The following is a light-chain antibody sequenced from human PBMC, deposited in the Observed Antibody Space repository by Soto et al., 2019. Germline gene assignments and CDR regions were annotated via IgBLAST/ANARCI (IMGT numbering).Light chain of an antibody. CDR3: QQDSSWPLT. V-gene: IGKV3-15*01. CDR2: GAS. J-gene: IGKJ4*01. Sequence: IVMTPSRATLSVSPGERVTLSVSASQDIRSSLAWYQQKPGQAPRLLIYGASIRATGVPATFSGSGSGTEFTLSISSLQSEHLGVYYCQQDSSWPLTFGGGTKVDIK. CDR1: QDIRSS.